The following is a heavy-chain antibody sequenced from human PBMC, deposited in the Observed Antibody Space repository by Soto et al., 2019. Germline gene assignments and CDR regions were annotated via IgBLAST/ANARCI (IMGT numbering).Heavy chain of an antibody. V-gene: IGHV3-30*18. CDR1: GFTFSSYG. CDR2: ISYDGSNK. CDR3: AKDSQTGTTFRFDP. J-gene: IGHJ5*02. Sequence: QVRLVESGGGVVQPGRSLRLSCAASGFTFSSYGMHWVRQAPGKGLEWVAVISYDGSNKYYADSVKGRFTISRDNSKNTLYLQMNSLRAEDTAVYYCAKDSQTGTTFRFDPWGQGTLVTVSS. D-gene: IGHD1-7*01.